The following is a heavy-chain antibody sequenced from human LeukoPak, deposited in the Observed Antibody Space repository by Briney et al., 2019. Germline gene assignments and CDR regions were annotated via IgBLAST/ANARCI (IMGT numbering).Heavy chain of an antibody. J-gene: IGHJ4*02. CDR2: TSSSDAGT. CDR1: GFPLSSYA. V-gene: IGHV3-23*01. CDR3: ARARVTSCRGAYCYPFDY. Sequence: PGGSLRLSCAAFGFPLSSYAMSWVRQAPGKGLEWVSATSSSDAGTYHADSVRGRFTISRDNSKHTLYLQMNSLRVEDAAVDYCARARVTSCRGAYCYPFDYWGQGTLVTVSS. D-gene: IGHD2-21*01.